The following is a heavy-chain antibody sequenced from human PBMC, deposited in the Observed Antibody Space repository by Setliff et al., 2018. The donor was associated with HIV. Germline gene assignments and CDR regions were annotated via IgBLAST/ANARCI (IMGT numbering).Heavy chain of an antibody. CDR1: GITLSNYA. J-gene: IGHJ4*02. CDR2: ISLSGGST. V-gene: IGHV3-23*01. CDR3: AKDRQQLDPREFDY. Sequence: GGSLRLSCAASGITLSNYAMSWVRQAPGKGLEWVSGISLSGGSTYYADSVKGRFTIFRDNSKKALYLQMSSLRVEDTAVYYCAKDRQQLDPREFDYWGQGTLVTVSS. D-gene: IGHD6-13*01.